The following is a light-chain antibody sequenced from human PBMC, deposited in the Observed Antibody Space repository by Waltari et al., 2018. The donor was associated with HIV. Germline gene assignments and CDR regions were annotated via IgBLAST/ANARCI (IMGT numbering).Light chain of an antibody. CDR2: ETS. CDR1: TGAVTSGPF. CDR3: LLSYGRARV. V-gene: IGLV7-46*01. J-gene: IGLJ3*02. Sequence: QAVVTQEPSLTVSPGGTVTLTCGASTGAVTSGPFPYWFPQQPGQAPRTLIYETSNKLSRTPARFSGSLLGGKAALTLSGAQPEEEADYYCLLSYGRARVFGGGTKLTV.